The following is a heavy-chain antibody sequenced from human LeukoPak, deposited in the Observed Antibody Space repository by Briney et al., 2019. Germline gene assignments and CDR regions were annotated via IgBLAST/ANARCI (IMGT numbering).Heavy chain of an antibody. CDR1: GGSISSSSYY. CDR3: ARLYDSSGYYYPFDY. Sequence: SETLSLTCTVSGGSISSSSYYWGWIRQPPGKGLEWIGSIYYSGSTYYNPSLKSRVTISVDTSKNQFSLKLSSVTAADTAVYYCARLYDSSGYYYPFDYWGRGTLVTVSS. CDR2: IYYSGST. J-gene: IGHJ4*02. V-gene: IGHV4-39*01. D-gene: IGHD3-22*01.